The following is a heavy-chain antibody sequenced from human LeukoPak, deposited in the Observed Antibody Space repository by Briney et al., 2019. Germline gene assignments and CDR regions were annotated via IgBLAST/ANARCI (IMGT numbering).Heavy chain of an antibody. D-gene: IGHD6-19*01. CDR3: ARARQWLGVFDY. V-gene: IGHV1-8*01. CDR1: GYTFTSYD. Sequence: ASVKVSCKASGYTFTSYDINWVRQATGQGLEWMGWMNPNSGNTGYAQKFQGRVTMTRNTSISTAYMELSSLRAEDTAVYYCARARQWLGVFDYWGQGTLVTVSS. J-gene: IGHJ4*02. CDR2: MNPNSGNT.